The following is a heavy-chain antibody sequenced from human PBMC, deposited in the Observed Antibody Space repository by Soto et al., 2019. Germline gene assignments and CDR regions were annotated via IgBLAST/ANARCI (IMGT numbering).Heavy chain of an antibody. CDR2: IYHSGST. V-gene: IGHV4-30-2*01. CDR1: GGSISSGGYS. D-gene: IGHD2-15*01. CDR3: ARNVGYCSGGSCRRWFGP. J-gene: IGHJ5*02. Sequence: SETLSLTCAVSGGSISSGGYSWSWIRQPPGKGLEWIGYIYHSGSTYYNPSLKSRVTISVDRSKNQFSLKLSSVTAADTAVYYCARNVGYCSGGSCRRWFGPWGQGTLVTV.